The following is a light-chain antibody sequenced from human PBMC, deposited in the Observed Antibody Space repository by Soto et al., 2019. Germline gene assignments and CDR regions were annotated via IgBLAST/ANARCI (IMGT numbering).Light chain of an antibody. V-gene: IGKV3D-20*02. CDR1: QSVSSNY. J-gene: IGKJ5*01. CDR3: QQRSNRIT. Sequence: IVLTQSPDTRSLSPGERATLSCRASQSVSSNYLAWYQQKPGQAPKVLIYRASIRATGIPDRFTGSGSGTDFTLTISRLEPEDFALYYCQQRSNRITFGQGTRLEIK. CDR2: RAS.